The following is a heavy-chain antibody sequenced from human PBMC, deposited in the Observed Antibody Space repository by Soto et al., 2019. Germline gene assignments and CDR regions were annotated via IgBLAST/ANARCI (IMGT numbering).Heavy chain of an antibody. J-gene: IGHJ4*02. D-gene: IGHD1-26*01. CDR2: ISYDRSNN. CDR3: TKDKGWDSGSLLTLDY. V-gene: IGHV3-30*05. Sequence: PGGCLTRSRAASGFTYRSSVMHRLSEAPRTSLEWRAVISYDRSNNYNADSVQARFTISRENSQNTLYLHMNSLRAEGTAAYYCTKDKGWDSGSLLTLDYWGQG. CDR1: GFTYRSSV.